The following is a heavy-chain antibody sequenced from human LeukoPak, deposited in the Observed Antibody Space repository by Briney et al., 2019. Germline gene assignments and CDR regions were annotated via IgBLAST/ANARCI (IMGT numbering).Heavy chain of an antibody. CDR2: IYTSGST. V-gene: IGHV4-61*02. D-gene: IGHD3-10*01. J-gene: IGHJ6*03. CDR1: SGSSSSGNYY. CDR3: ARAASYYYGSGSYYKDYYYYYMDA. Sequence: SETLSLTCTVSSGSSSSGNYYWRSIGQPAGKVLMLIGRIYTSGSTNYNPSLKSRVTISVDTFKNRCSLELSSVHAADTAVYYCARAASYYYGSGSYYKDYYYYYMDAWGKGTTVTVSS.